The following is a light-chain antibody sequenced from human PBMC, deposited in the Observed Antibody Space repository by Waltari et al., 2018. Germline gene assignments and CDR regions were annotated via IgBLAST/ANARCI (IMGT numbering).Light chain of an antibody. Sequence: QSALTQPASVSGSPGQSIPIPCTGTSSDVGSYNLVSWYQQHPGKAPNLMIYEGSKRPSGVSNRFSGSKSGNTASLTISGLQAEDEADYYCCSYAGSSTVVFGGGTKLTVL. CDR2: EGS. V-gene: IGLV2-23*01. CDR3: CSYAGSSTVV. CDR1: SSDVGSYNL. J-gene: IGLJ2*01.